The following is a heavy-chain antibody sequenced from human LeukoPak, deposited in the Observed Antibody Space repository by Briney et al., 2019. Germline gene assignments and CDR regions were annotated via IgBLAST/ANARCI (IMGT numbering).Heavy chain of an antibody. CDR1: GGSFSGYY. CDR3: ARGYCSSTSCYGFDY. D-gene: IGHD2-2*01. CDR2: INLSGST. V-gene: IGHV4-34*01. Sequence: SETLSLTCSVYGGSFSGYYWGWIRQPPGKGREGIGEINLSGSTNYNPSLKSRVTISVDTSKNQFSLKLSSVTAADTAVYYCARGYCSSTSCYGFDYWGQGTLVTVSS. J-gene: IGHJ4*02.